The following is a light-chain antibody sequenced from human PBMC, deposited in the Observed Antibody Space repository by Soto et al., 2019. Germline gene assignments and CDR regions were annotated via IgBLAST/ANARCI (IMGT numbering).Light chain of an antibody. J-gene: IGKJ5*01. Sequence: DIQMTQSPSTLSASVGDTVTITCRASESIRTYLNWYQQKPGKAPKLLIYDASNRATGIPARFSGSGSGTDFTLTISSLEPEDFAVYYCQQRINWPITFGQGTRLEIK. V-gene: IGKV1-39*01. CDR1: ESIRTY. CDR3: QQRINWPIT. CDR2: DAS.